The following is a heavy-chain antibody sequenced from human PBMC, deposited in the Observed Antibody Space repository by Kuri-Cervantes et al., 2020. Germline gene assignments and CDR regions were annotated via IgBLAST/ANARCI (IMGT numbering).Heavy chain of an antibody. D-gene: IGHD4-17*01. Sequence: SVKVSCKASGYTFANYGISWVRQAPGQGLEWMGGIIPIFGTANYAQKFQGRVTITTDESTSTAYMELSSLRSEDTAVYYCVYGDYGNYWGQGTLVTVSS. J-gene: IGHJ4*02. CDR3: VYGDYGNY. V-gene: IGHV1-69*05. CDR2: IIPIFGTA. CDR1: GYTFANYG.